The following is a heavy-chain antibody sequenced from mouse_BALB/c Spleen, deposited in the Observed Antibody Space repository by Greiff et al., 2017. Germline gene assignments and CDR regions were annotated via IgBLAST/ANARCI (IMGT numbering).Heavy chain of an antibody. J-gene: IGHJ4*01. CDR3: ARRGYRYDVYAMDY. CDR2: IDPANGNT. CDR1: GFNIKDTY. Sequence: VQLQQPGAELVKPGASVKLSCTASGFNIKDTYMHWVKQKPEQGLEWIGRIDPANGNTKYDPKVQGKATITADTSSNTAYLQLSSLTSEDTAIYYCARRGYRYDVYAMDYWGQGTSVTVSS. D-gene: IGHD2-12*01. V-gene: IGHV14-3*02.